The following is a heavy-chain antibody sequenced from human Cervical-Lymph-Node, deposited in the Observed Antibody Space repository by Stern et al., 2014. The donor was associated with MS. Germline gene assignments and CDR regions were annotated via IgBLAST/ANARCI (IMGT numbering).Heavy chain of an antibody. CDR1: GYTFTSYY. CDR3: ARADSSGYYYAYFDY. Sequence: QVQLVESGAEVKKPGASVKVSCKASGYTFTSYYMHWVRQAPGQGLEWMGIINPSGGSTSYAQKFQGRVTMTRDTSTSTVYMELSSLRSEDTAVYYCARADSSGYYYAYFDYWGQGTLVTVSS. J-gene: IGHJ4*02. CDR2: INPSGGST. D-gene: IGHD3-22*01. V-gene: IGHV1-46*01.